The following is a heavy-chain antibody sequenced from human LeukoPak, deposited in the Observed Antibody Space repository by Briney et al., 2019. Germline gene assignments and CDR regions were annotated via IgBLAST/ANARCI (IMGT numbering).Heavy chain of an antibody. V-gene: IGHV3-23*01. J-gene: IGHJ4*02. CDR3: AKEEYFYGSGFDY. Sequence: GGPLRLSCAASGFTFSSYAMNWVRQAPGKGLEWGSAISGSGGSTYYADSVKGRFTISRDNSKNTLFLQMNGLRAEDTAVYYCAKEEYFYGSGFDYWGQGTLVTVSS. CDR1: GFTFSSYA. CDR2: ISGSGGST. D-gene: IGHD3-10*01.